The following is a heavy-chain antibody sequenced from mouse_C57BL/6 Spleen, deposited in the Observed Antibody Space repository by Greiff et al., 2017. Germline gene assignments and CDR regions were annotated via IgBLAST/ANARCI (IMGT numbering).Heavy chain of an antibody. CDR3: ARGITTVVATDWYFDV. CDR1: GYTFTSYG. V-gene: IGHV1-58*01. J-gene: IGHJ1*03. CDR2: IYIGNGYT. D-gene: IGHD1-1*01. Sequence: DVHLVESGAELVRPGSSVKMSCKTSGYTFTSYGINWVKQRPGQGLEWIGYIYIGNGYTEYNEQFKGKATLTSDTSSSTAYMQLSSLTSEDSAIYCCARGITTVVATDWYFDVWGTGTTVTVSS.